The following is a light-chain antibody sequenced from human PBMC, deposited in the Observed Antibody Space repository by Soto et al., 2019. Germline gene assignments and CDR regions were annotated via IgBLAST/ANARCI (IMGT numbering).Light chain of an antibody. Sequence: EIVMTQSPATLSVSPGESATLSCKASQTIGTYLAWYQQKPGQAPRLLIYGASTRATGVPARFSGGVSGTEYTLTISSLQSEDFAIYHCQQYDNLPPWTFGQGT. J-gene: IGKJ1*01. CDR1: QTIGTY. CDR2: GAS. CDR3: QQYDNLPPWT. V-gene: IGKV3-15*01.